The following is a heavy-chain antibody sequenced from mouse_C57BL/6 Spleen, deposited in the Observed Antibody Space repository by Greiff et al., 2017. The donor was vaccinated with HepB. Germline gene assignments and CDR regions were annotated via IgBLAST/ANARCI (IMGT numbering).Heavy chain of an antibody. Sequence: VQLQQPGAELVMPGASVKLSCKASGYTFTSYWMHWVKQRPGQGLEWIGEIDPSDSYTNYNQKFKGKSTLTVDKSSSTAYMQLSSLTSEDSAVYYCARSVYYGNSYYAMDYWGQGTSVTVSS. CDR1: GYTFTSYW. V-gene: IGHV1-69*01. D-gene: IGHD2-1*01. J-gene: IGHJ4*01. CDR3: ARSVYYGNSYYAMDY. CDR2: IDPSDSYT.